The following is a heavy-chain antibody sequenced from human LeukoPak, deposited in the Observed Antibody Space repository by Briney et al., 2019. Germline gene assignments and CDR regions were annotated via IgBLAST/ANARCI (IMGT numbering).Heavy chain of an antibody. CDR1: GFTFGDYA. CDR3: TTYGSGRKFDY. D-gene: IGHD3-10*01. J-gene: IGHJ4*02. V-gene: IGHV3-49*04. CDR2: IRSKAYGGTT. Sequence: PGGSLRLSCTASGFTFGDYAMSWVRQAPGKGLEWVGFIRSKAYGGTTEYAAPVKGRFTISRDDSTNTLYLLMNSLKSEDTAVYYCTTYGSGRKFDYWGQGILVTVSS.